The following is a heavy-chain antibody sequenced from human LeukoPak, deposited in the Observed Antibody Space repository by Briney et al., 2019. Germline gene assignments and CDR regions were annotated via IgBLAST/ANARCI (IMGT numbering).Heavy chain of an antibody. D-gene: IGHD4-17*01. V-gene: IGHV4-4*07. CDR2: IYTSGST. CDR3: ARDLMTTVTIRYFDY. Sequence: SETLSLTCTVCGGSISSYYWIWIRQPAGKGLEGIGRIYTSGSTNYNPSLESRVTMSVDTSKNQFSLKLSSVTAADTAVYYCARDLMTTVTIRYFDYWGQGTLVTVSS. CDR1: GGSISSYY. J-gene: IGHJ4*02.